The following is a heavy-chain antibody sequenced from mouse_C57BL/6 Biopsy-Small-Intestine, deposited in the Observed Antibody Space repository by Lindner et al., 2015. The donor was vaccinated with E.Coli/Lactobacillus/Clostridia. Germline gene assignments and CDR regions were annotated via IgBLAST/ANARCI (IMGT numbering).Heavy chain of an antibody. Sequence: VQLQESGPELVKPGASVKMSCKASGYTFTDYNIHWVKQSHGKSLEWIGYINSYNGGTSYNQKFQGKATLTVNKSSSTAYMELRSLPSEYSAVYYCARYYTNYGALDYWGQGTSVTVSS. CDR1: GYTFTDYN. CDR3: ARYYTNYGALDY. J-gene: IGHJ4*01. V-gene: IGHV1-22*01. CDR2: INSYNGGT. D-gene: IGHD2-5*01.